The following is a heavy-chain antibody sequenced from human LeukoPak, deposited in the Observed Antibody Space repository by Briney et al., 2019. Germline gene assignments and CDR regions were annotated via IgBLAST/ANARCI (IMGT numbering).Heavy chain of an antibody. Sequence: SETLSLTCAVYGGSFSGYYWSWIRQPPGKGLEWIGEINHSGSTNYIPSLKSRVTISVDTSKNQFSLKLSSVTAADTAVYYCAFRRDGYNSHLEYWGQGTLVTVSS. CDR1: GGSFSGYY. CDR3: AFRRDGYNSHLEY. D-gene: IGHD5-24*01. J-gene: IGHJ4*02. V-gene: IGHV4-34*01. CDR2: INHSGST.